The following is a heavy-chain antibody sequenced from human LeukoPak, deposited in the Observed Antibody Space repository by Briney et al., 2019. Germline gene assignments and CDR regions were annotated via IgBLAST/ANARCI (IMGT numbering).Heavy chain of an antibody. D-gene: IGHD2-15*01. CDR1: GYSFTSYW. CDR2: IYPGDSDT. CDR3: ARPGLGYCSGGSCSYFDY. Sequence: GESLKISCKGSGYSFTSYWIGWVRQMPGKGLEWMGIIYPGDSDTRYSPSFQGQVTISADKSTSTAYLQWSSLKASDTAMYYCARPGLGYCSGGSCSYFDYWGQGTLVTVSS. V-gene: IGHV5-51*01. J-gene: IGHJ4*02.